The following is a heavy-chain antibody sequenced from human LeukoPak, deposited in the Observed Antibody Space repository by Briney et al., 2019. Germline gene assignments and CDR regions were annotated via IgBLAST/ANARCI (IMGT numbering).Heavy chain of an antibody. J-gene: IGHJ5*02. CDR1: GFTFSSYA. CDR3: AKFGGSSWYWFDP. D-gene: IGHD6-13*01. Sequence: GGSLRLSCAASGFTFSSYAMSWVRQAPGQGLEWVSGIGDGGGGTYYAESVKGRFTISRDNSKNRLYLQMNSLRAEDTAVYYCAKFGGSSWYWFDPWGQGTLVTVSS. CDR2: IGDGGGGT. V-gene: IGHV3-23*01.